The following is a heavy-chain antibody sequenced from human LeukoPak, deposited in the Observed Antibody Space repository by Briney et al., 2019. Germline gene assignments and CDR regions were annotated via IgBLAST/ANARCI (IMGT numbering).Heavy chain of an antibody. CDR2: IIPIFGTA. CDR3: AREGSGYGSGSYYNDYYYYYMDV. Sequence: GASVKVSCKASGGTFSSYAISWVRQAPGQGLEWMGGIIPIFGTANYAQKFQGRVTITTDESTSTAYMELSSPRSEDTAVYYCAREGSGYGSGSYYNDYYYYYMDVWGKGTTVTVSS. D-gene: IGHD3-10*01. V-gene: IGHV1-69*05. J-gene: IGHJ6*03. CDR1: GGTFSSYA.